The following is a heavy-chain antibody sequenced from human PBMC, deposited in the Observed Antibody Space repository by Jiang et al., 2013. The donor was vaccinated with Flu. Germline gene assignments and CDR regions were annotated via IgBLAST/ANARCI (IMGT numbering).Heavy chain of an antibody. V-gene: IGHV6-1*01. CDR2: TYYRSKWHN. D-gene: IGHD7-27*01. J-gene: IGHJ3*02. Sequence: QTLSLTCAISGDSVSGHNSAWNWIRQSPSRGLEWLGRTYYRSKWHNDYAVSVAGRITINPDTSSNQFSLQLNSVTPDDTAVYYCARNWDPAFDIWGQGTLVTVSS. CDR1: GDSVSGHNSA. CDR3: ARNWDPAFDI.